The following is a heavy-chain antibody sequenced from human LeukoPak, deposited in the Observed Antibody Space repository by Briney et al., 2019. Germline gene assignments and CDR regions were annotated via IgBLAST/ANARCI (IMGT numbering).Heavy chain of an antibody. CDR1: GCTFSNYW. V-gene: IGHV3-7*01. CDR3: ARDFWGAYRVDYFDC. Sequence: GGSLSLSCAASGCTFSNYWMSWVRRAPGKGLEWVAHIKQDGSETYSVDSVRGRFTISRDNAKNLLYLQMNSLRAEDTAVYYCARDFWGAYRVDYFDCWGQGTLVTVSS. J-gene: IGHJ4*02. CDR2: IKQDGSET. D-gene: IGHD3-16*01.